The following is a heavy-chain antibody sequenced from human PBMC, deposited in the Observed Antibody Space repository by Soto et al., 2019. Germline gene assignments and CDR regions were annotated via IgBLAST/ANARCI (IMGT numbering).Heavy chain of an antibody. CDR2: IYYSGST. V-gene: IGHV4-59*01. CDR1: GGSISSYY. D-gene: IGHD3-16*01. Sequence: QVQLQESGPGLVKPSETLSLTCTVSGGSISSYYWSWIRQPPGKGLEWIGYIYYSGSTNYNPSLKSRVTISVVTSKNQFSLKLSSVTAADTAVYYCARVKGLYTYYYYGMDVWGQGTTVTVSS. J-gene: IGHJ6*02. CDR3: ARVKGLYTYYYYGMDV.